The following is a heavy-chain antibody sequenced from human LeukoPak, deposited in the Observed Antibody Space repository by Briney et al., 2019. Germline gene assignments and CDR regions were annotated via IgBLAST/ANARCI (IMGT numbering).Heavy chain of an antibody. J-gene: IGHJ3*01. CDR2: INSGNNYI. Sequence: GGSLRLSCVASGFTFSDYTMHWVRQAPGKALECVSSINSGNNYIYYADSVKGRFTISRDNAKNSLFLQINSLRADDTAVYSCARVLLGMSAFDLWGQGTMVSVSS. D-gene: IGHD1-20*01. CDR3: ARVLLGMSAFDL. V-gene: IGHV3-21*06. CDR1: GFTFSDYT.